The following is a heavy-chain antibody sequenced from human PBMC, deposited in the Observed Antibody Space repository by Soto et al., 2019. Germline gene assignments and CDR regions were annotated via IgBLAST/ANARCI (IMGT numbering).Heavy chain of an antibody. CDR2: IKNKPNGETT. V-gene: IGHV3-15*07. J-gene: IGHJ3*01. Sequence: EVQLVESGGVLIKPGGSLRLSCAASGFTFSDEWMNWVRQAPGKGLEWVGRIKNKPNGETTEYAAPVKGRFTISRDESESRLYLKMNNLKTDDTAVYYCTRWNYGAFHQWGQGTLVTVSS. CDR3: TRWNYGAFHQ. D-gene: IGHD1-7*01. CDR1: GFTFSDEW.